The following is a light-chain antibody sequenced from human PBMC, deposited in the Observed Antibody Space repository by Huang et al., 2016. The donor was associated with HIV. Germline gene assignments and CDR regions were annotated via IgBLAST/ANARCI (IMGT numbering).Light chain of an antibody. Sequence: DIVMVQSPASLSVTPGEAASITCRSSQSLLHSNGHNYLDWYWKKPGQSPQLLIYLGSIRASGVPDRFSGSGSGTDFTLRINRVEAGDVGIYYCMQGLQTWTFGQGTKVEI. CDR2: LGS. V-gene: IGKV2-28*01. CDR1: QSLLHSNGHNY. J-gene: IGKJ1*01. CDR3: MQGLQTWT.